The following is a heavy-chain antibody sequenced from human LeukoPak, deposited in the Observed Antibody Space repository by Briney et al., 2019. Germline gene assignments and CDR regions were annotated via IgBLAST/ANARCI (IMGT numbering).Heavy chain of an antibody. CDR1: GFTFDDYA. CDR3: ATGYSYGIFDY. J-gene: IGHJ4*02. V-gene: IGHV3-9*01. Sequence: PGGSLRLSCAASGFTFDDYAMHWVRQAPGEGLEWVSGISWNSGSIGYADSVKGRFTISRDNAKNSLYLQMNSLRAEDTALYYCATGYSYGIFDYWGQGTLVTVSS. CDR2: ISWNSGSI. D-gene: IGHD5-18*01.